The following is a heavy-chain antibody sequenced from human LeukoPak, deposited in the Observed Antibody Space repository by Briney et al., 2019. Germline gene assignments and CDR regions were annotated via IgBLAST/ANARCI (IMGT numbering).Heavy chain of an antibody. CDR2: ISAYNGNT. Sequence: ASVKVSCKASGYTFISYGISWVRQAPGQGLEWMGWISAYNGNTNYAQKFQGRVTMTTDTSTSTAYMELRSLRSDDTAVYYCARDPTIFGVASGYMDVWGKGTTVTVSS. CDR1: GYTFISYG. J-gene: IGHJ6*03. CDR3: ARDPTIFGVASGYMDV. V-gene: IGHV1-18*01. D-gene: IGHD3-3*01.